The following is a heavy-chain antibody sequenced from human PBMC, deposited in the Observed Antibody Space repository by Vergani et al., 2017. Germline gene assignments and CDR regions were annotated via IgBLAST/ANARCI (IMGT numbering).Heavy chain of an antibody. J-gene: IGHJ4*02. D-gene: IGHD5-24*01. CDR3: ARDHAIGEMSYYFDY. CDR1: GYTFTGYY. Sequence: QVQLVQSEAEVKKPGASVKVSCKASGYTFTGYYMHWVRQPPGQGLEWMGWINPNSGGTNYAQKFQGRVTMTGDTSISTAYLELSRLRSDDTAVYYCARDHAIGEMSYYFDYWGQGTLVTVSA. CDR2: INPNSGGT. V-gene: IGHV1-2*02.